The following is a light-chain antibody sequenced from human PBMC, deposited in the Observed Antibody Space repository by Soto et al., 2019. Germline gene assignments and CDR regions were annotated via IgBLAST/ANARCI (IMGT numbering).Light chain of an antibody. CDR2: DAS. CDR1: ESVRTN. J-gene: IGKJ5*01. V-gene: IGKV3-15*01. Sequence: ETVVTQSPATLSVSPGETATLSWRASESVRTNLAWYQQKPGQAPRLLIYDASTRATGIPARFSGSGSGTEFTLTISSLQSEDFAVYYCQQYNNWPPITFGQGTRLEIK. CDR3: QQYNNWPPIT.